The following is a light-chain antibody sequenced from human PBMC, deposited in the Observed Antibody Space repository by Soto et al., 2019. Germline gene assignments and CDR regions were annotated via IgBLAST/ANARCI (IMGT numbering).Light chain of an antibody. CDR1: TGAVTSDNH. Sequence: QAVVTQEPSLTVSPGGTVTLTCASSTGAVTSDNHPNWFQQKPGQAPRALIYDTSKKNSWTPARFSGSLLGGKAALTLSSVQPEDEADYYCLLFYGGIWVFGGGIKLTVL. CDR3: LLFYGGIWV. V-gene: IGLV7-43*01. J-gene: IGLJ3*02. CDR2: DTS.